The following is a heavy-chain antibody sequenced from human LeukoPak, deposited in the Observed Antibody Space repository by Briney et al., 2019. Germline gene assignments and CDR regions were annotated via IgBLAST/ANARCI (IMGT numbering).Heavy chain of an antibody. CDR3: ARGYCSSTSCYMDV. D-gene: IGHD2-2*01. Sequence: ASVKVSCKASGYTFTSYAIHWVRQAPGQGLEWMGWINAGNGNIKYSQKLQGRVTITGDTSASTAYMELSSLRSEDTAVYYCARGYCSSTSCYMDVWGQGTTVT. CDR2: INAGNGNI. J-gene: IGHJ6*02. CDR1: GYTFTSYA. V-gene: IGHV1-3*01.